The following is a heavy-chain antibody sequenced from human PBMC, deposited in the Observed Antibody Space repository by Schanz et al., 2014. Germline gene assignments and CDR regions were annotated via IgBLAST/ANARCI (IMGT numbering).Heavy chain of an antibody. D-gene: IGHD3-10*02. CDR2: IFTDGRT. Sequence: EVQLVESGGGLVQPGGSLRLSCAASGFAVDNYYMSCVRQAPGRGLEWVSIIFTDGRTYYADSVKGRFTISRDSSKNTLYLQMNSLRPEDTAIYYCAKNQYDDVDLSSFYFDVWGQGTLVTVSS. CDR1: GFAVDNYY. CDR3: AKNQYDDVDLSSFYFDV. V-gene: IGHV3-53*01. J-gene: IGHJ4*02.